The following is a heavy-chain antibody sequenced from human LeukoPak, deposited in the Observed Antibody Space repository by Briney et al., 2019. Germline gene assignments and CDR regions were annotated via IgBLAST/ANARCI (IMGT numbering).Heavy chain of an antibody. CDR2: ISSSSTYI. CDR1: GFSFSSYG. J-gene: IGHJ6*03. Sequence: GGSLRPSCAASGFSFSSYGMNWVRQAPGKGLEWVSSISSSSTYIYYADSVKGRFTISRDNAKNSLYLQMNSLRAEDTAVYYCARAPEHYYMDVWGKGTTVTVSS. CDR3: ARAPEHYYMDV. V-gene: IGHV3-21*01.